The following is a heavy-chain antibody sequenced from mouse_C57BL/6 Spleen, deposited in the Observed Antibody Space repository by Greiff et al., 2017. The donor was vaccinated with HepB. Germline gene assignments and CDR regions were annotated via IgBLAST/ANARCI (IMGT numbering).Heavy chain of an antibody. CDR1: GYSFTDYN. J-gene: IGHJ3*01. D-gene: IGHD4-1*01. CDR3: APQNWTWFAY. Sequence: EVKLVESGPELVKPGASVKISCKASGYSFTDYNMNWVKQSNGKSLEWIGVINPNYGTTSYNQKFKGKATLTVDQSSSTAYMQLNSLTSEDSAVYYCAPQNWTWFAYWGQGTLVTVSA. V-gene: IGHV1-39*01. CDR2: INPNYGTT.